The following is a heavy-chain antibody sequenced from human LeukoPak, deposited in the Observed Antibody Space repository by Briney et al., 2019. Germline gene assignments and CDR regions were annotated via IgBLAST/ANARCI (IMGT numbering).Heavy chain of an antibody. V-gene: IGHV6-1*01. J-gene: IGHJ4*02. D-gene: IGHD3-10*01. Sequence: SQTLSLTCAISGDSVSGSPAVWNWIRQSPSRGLELLGRAYYRSKWYIDYAVSVKGRITITPDTSKNQYSLQLNSVTPEDTAGYYCARGAVRGGTNFDYWGQGTLVTVSS. CDR1: GDSVSGSPAV. CDR2: AYYRSKWYI. CDR3: ARGAVRGGTNFDY.